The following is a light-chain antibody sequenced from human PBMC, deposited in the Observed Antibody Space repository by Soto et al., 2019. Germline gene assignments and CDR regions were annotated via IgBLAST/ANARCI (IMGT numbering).Light chain of an antibody. CDR2: LGS. CDR3: MQALQTIT. Sequence: VMTQSKHSLPVTPGEPASISCRSSQSLLHSNGYNYLDWYLQKPGQSPQLLIYLGSNRASGVPDRFSGSGSGTDFTLKISRVEAEDVGVYYCMQALQTITFGQGTRLEIK. J-gene: IGKJ5*01. CDR1: QSLLHSNGYNY. V-gene: IGKV2-28*01.